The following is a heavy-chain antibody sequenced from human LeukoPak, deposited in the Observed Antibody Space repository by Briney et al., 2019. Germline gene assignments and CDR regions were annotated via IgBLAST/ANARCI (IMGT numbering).Heavy chain of an antibody. V-gene: IGHV1-2*02. Sequence: GASVKVSCKASGGTFSDYNFSWVRQAPGQGLEWMGWINPNSGGTNYAQKFQGRVTMTRDTSISTAYMELSRLRSDDTAVYYCARVVTMVRGAKGPPGYWGQGTLVTVSS. CDR3: ARVVTMVRGAKGPPGY. J-gene: IGHJ4*02. D-gene: IGHD3-10*01. CDR1: GGTFSDYN. CDR2: INPNSGGT.